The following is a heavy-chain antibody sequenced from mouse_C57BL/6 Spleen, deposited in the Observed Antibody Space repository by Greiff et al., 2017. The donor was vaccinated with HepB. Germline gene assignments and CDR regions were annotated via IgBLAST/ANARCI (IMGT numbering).Heavy chain of an antibody. Sequence: VQLKESGPGLVKPSQSLSLTCSVTGYSITSGYYWNWIRQFPGNKLEWMGYISYDGSNNYNPSLKNRISITRDTSQNQFFLKLNSVTTEDTATYYCAREMDYWGQGTSVTVSS. CDR1: GYSITSGYY. J-gene: IGHJ4*01. V-gene: IGHV3-6*01. CDR3: AREMDY. CDR2: ISYDGSN.